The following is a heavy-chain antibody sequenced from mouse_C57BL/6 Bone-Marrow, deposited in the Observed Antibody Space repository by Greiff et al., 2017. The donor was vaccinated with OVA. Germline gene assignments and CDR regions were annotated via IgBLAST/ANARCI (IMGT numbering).Heavy chain of an antibody. D-gene: IGHD2-4*01. V-gene: IGHV1-80*01. CDR1: GYAFSSYW. Sequence: VQLQQSGAELVKPGASVKISCKASGYAFSSYWMNWVKQRPGKGLEWIGQIYPGDGDTNYNGKVKGKATLTADKSSSTAYMQLSSLTSEDSAVYFGARSGDYDEYYYAMDYWGQGTSVTVSS. J-gene: IGHJ4*01. CDR3: ARSGDYDEYYYAMDY. CDR2: IYPGDGDT.